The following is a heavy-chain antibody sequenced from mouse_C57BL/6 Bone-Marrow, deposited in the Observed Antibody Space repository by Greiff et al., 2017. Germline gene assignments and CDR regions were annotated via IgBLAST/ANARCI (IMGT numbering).Heavy chain of an antibody. D-gene: IGHD4-1*01. V-gene: IGHV1-78*01. J-gene: IGHJ2*01. Sequence: VQLQQSDAELVKPGASVKISCKASGYTFTDYTIHWMKQRPEQGLEWIGYIYPRGGSTKYNEKFKGKATLTADTSSSTAYMQRNSLTSEDAAVYLCARREDLGRDYVDDWGQGTTLTGSS. CDR2: IYPRGGST. CDR3: ARREDLGRDYVDD. CDR1: GYTFTDYT.